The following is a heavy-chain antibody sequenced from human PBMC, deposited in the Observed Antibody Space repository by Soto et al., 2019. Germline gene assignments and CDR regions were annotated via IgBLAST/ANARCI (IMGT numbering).Heavy chain of an antibody. V-gene: IGHV3-64D*08. CDR3: VKDCSRSTCYKDYFES. J-gene: IGHJ4*02. Sequence: GGSLRLSCSASGFSFNSYAMHWVRQAPRKGLEWVSAIATNGERTFYAESVKGRFTVSRDNSKNTLYLQMSSLRTEDTAVYYCVKDCSRSTCYKDYFESWGQGTLVTVS. CDR1: GFSFNSYA. CDR2: IATNGERT. D-gene: IGHD2-2*02.